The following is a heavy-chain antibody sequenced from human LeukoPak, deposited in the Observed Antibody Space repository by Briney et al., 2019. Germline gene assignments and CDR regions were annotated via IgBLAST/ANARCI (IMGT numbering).Heavy chain of an antibody. CDR2: MSAYNGNT. J-gene: IGHJ3*02. D-gene: IGHD6-13*01. V-gene: IGHV1-18*01. CDR1: GYTFTSYG. CDR3: ARDDGYSSSGESFDI. Sequence: ASVKVSCKASGYTFTSYGISWVRQAPGQGLEWMGWMSAYNGNTNYAQKLQGRVTMTTDTSTSTAYMELRSLRSDDTAVYYCARDDGYSSSGESFDIWGQGTMVTVSS.